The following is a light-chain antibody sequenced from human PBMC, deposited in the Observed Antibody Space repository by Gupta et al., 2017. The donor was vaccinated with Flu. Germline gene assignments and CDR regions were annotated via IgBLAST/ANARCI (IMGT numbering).Light chain of an antibody. CDR2: EVN. CDR1: SSDVGSYNL. J-gene: IGLJ2*01. CDR3: CSYAGSSSVV. Sequence: SITISCTGTSSDVGSYNLVSWYQQLPGTAPQLIICEVNKRPSGVSNRFSGSKSGNTASLTICGLQAEDEADYSCCSYAGSSSVVFGRGTKLTVL. V-gene: IGLV2-23*02.